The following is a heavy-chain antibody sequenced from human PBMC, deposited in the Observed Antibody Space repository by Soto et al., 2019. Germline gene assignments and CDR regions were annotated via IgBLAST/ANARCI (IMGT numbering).Heavy chain of an antibody. CDR2: IIPIFGTA. CDR1: GGTFSSYA. CDR3: AGYYYDSSGYYLRDALDI. Sequence: QVQLVQSGAEVKKPGSSVKVSCKASGGTFSSYAISWVRQAPGQGLEWMGGIIPIFGTANYAQKFQGRVTITADESTSTAYMELSSLRSEDTAVYYCAGYYYDSSGYYLRDALDIWGQGTMVTVSS. D-gene: IGHD3-22*01. V-gene: IGHV1-69*01. J-gene: IGHJ3*02.